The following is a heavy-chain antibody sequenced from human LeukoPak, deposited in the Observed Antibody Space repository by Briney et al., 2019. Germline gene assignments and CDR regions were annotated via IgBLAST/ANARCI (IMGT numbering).Heavy chain of an antibody. CDR3: SRLTHSYYSDTSGYYPYYYMDV. Sequence: SETLSLTCTVSAGSISSSDDYWGWIRQSPGKGLEWIGRISYSGNTYYNPSLKSRVTISVDTSKNHFSLRLSSVTAADTAVYFCSRLTHSYYSDTSGYYPYYYMDVWGEGTTVTVSS. J-gene: IGHJ6*03. D-gene: IGHD3-22*01. CDR1: AGSISSSDDY. V-gene: IGHV4-39*02. CDR2: ISYSGNT.